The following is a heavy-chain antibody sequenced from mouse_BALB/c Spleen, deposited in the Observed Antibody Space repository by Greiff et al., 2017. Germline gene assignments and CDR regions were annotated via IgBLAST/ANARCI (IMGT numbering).Heavy chain of an antibody. CDR1: GFAFSSYD. D-gene: IGHD1-2*01. J-gene: IGHJ3*01. CDR3: AIITTATSWFAY. Sequence: EVKLVESGGGLVKPGGSLKLSCAASGFAFSSYDMSWVRQTPEKRLEWVAYISSGGGSTYYPDTVKGRFTISRDNAKNTLYLQMSSLKSEDTAMYYCAIITTATSWFAYWGQGTLVTVSA. CDR2: ISSGGGST. V-gene: IGHV5-12-1*01.